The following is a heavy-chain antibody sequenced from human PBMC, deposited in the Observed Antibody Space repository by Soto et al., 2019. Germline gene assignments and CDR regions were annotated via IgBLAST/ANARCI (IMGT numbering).Heavy chain of an antibody. CDR3: ARQYYDYVWGSYLLDY. V-gene: IGHV4-61*01. CDR2: IYYSGST. CDR1: GGSVSSGSYY. Sequence: QVQLQESGPGLVKPSETLSLTCTVSGGSVSSGSYYWSWIRQPPGKGLEWIGYIYYSGSTNYNPSLKSRVTISVDRSKNQFSLKLSSVTAADTAVYYCARQYYDYVWGSYLLDYWGQGTLVTVSS. D-gene: IGHD3-16*02. J-gene: IGHJ4*02.